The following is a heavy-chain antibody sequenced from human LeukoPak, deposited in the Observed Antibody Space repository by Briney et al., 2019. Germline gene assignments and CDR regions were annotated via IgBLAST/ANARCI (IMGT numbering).Heavy chain of an antibody. CDR2: IYTSGST. CDR3: ARDGSYNDAFDI. Sequence: SETLSLTCTVSGGSISNYYWSWIRQPAGKGLEWIGRIYTSGSTNYNPSLKSRVTMSVDTSKNQFSLKLSSVTAADTAVYYCARDGSYNDAFDIWGQGTMVTVSS. CDR1: GGSISNYY. V-gene: IGHV4-4*07. D-gene: IGHD1-1*01. J-gene: IGHJ3*02.